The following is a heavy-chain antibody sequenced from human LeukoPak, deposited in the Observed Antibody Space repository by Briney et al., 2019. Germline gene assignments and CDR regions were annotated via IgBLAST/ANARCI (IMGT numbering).Heavy chain of an antibody. J-gene: IGHJ4*02. Sequence: GGSLRLSCAASGFTLSSYAMHWLRQAPGKGLEWVAIISYDGSDKYYADSVKGRFTISRDNSKNTLYLQMNSLRAEDTAVYYCARVNDSSGYYPNYFDYWGQGTLVTVSS. CDR1: GFTLSSYA. D-gene: IGHD3-22*01. CDR2: ISYDGSDK. CDR3: ARVNDSSGYYPNYFDY. V-gene: IGHV3-30*04.